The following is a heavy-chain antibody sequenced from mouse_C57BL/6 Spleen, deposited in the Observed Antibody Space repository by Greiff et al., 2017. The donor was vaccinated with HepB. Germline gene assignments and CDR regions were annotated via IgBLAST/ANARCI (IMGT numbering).Heavy chain of an antibody. CDR1: GYSITSGYD. Sequence: DVKLVESGPGMVKPSPSLSLTCTVTGYSITSGYDWHWIRHFPGNKLEWMGYISYSGSTNYNPSLKSRISITHDTSKNHFFLKLNSVTTEDTATYYCARVDYYGSFDYWGQGTTLTVSS. CDR3: ARVDYYGSFDY. J-gene: IGHJ2*01. D-gene: IGHD1-1*01. V-gene: IGHV3-1*01. CDR2: ISYSGST.